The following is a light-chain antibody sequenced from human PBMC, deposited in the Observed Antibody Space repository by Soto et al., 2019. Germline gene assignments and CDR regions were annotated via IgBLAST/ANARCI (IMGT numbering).Light chain of an antibody. CDR1: QTISSW. Sequence: DSQRPQSPSTLSGSVGDRVTITCRASQTISSWLAWYQQKPGKAPKLLIYKASTLKSGVPSRFSGSGSGTEFTLTISSLQPDDFATYYCQHYNSYSEAFGQGAKADIK. J-gene: IGKJ1*01. CDR3: QHYNSYSEA. V-gene: IGKV1-5*03. CDR2: KAS.